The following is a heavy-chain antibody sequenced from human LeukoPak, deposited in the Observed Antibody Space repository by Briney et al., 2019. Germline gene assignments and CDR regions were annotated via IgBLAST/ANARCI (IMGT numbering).Heavy chain of an antibody. CDR2: IKSKTDGGTT. CDR3: TTDNGRGNIVATINRFY. Sequence: PGGSLRLSCAASGFTFSNAWMSWVRQAPGKGLEWVGRIKSKTDGGTTDYAAPVKGRFTISRDDSKNTLYLQMNSLKTEDTAVYYCTTDNGRGNIVATINRFYWGQGTLVTVSS. J-gene: IGHJ4*02. CDR1: GFTFSNAW. D-gene: IGHD5-12*01. V-gene: IGHV3-15*01.